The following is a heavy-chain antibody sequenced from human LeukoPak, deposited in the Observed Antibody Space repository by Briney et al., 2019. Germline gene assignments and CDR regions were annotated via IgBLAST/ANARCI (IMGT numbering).Heavy chain of an antibody. CDR2: IYPGDSET. V-gene: IGHV5-51*01. CDR1: GYSFTTFW. Sequence: WESLKISFKGSGYSFTTFWIAWVRQMPGKGLELMGIIYPGDSETIYNPSFQGQVSISADRSVRTAYLQWSSLKASDPAMYYCARQDCSGGSGRFDYWGQGTLVTVPS. J-gene: IGHJ4*02. CDR3: ARQDCSGGSGRFDY. D-gene: IGHD2-15*01.